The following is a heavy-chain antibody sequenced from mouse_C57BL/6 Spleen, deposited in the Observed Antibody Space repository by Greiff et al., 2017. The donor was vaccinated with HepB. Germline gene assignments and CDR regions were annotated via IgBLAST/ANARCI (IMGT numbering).Heavy chain of an antibody. V-gene: IGHV1-82*01. Sequence: VQLQQSGPELVKPGASVKISCKASGYAFSSSWMNWVKQRPGKGLEWIGRIYPGDGDTNYNGKFKGKATLTADISSSTAYMQLSSLTSEDSAVYCCARSGYYGRANWYFDVWGTGTTVTVSS. J-gene: IGHJ1*03. CDR2: IYPGDGDT. D-gene: IGHD1-1*01. CDR1: GYAFSSSW. CDR3: ARSGYYGRANWYFDV.